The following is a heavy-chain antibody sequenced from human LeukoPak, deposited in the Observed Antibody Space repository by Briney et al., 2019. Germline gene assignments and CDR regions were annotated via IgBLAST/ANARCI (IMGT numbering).Heavy chain of an antibody. Sequence: PSETLSLTCTVSGGSISSGGYYWRWVRQHPGKGLEWIGYIYYSGSTYYNPSLKSRVTISVDTSKNQFSLKLSSVTAADTAVYYCASSDYDSSGLDYWGQGTLVTVSS. CDR2: IYYSGST. CDR1: GGSISSGGYY. V-gene: IGHV4-31*03. D-gene: IGHD3-22*01. CDR3: ASSDYDSSGLDY. J-gene: IGHJ4*02.